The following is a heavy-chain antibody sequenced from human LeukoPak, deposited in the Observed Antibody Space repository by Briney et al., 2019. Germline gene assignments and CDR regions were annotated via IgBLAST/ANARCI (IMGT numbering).Heavy chain of an antibody. V-gene: IGHV4-59*01. CDR3: ARRGNRGYHSSYYFMDV. Sequence: SETLSLTCTVFGDSISTYDWSWIRQPPGKGLEWVGYVYYSGSTNNHPSLKSRVTMSVDTSKSQFSLQLNSVPAADTAVYYCARRGNRGYHSSYYFMDVWGKGTTVTVSS. CDR1: GDSISTYD. D-gene: IGHD5-12*01. CDR2: VYYSGST. J-gene: IGHJ6*03.